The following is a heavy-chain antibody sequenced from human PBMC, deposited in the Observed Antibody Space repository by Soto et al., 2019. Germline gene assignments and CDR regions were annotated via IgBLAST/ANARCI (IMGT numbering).Heavy chain of an antibody. CDR2: INHSGST. D-gene: IGHD6-13*01. V-gene: IGHV4-34*01. J-gene: IGHJ6*02. CDR1: GGSFSGYY. Sequence: SETLSLTCAVYGGSFSGYYWSWIRQPPGKGLEWIGEINHSGSTNYNPSLKSRVTISVDTSKNQFSLKLSSVTAADTAVYYCARARHIAAAGISYYYGMDVWGQGTTVTVSS. CDR3: ARARHIAAAGISYYYGMDV.